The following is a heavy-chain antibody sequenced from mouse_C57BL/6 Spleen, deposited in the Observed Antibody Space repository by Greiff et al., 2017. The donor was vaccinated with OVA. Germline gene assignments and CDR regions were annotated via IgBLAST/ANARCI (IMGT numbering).Heavy chain of an antibody. Sequence: DVKLVESGGGLVKPGGSLKLSCAASGFTFSSYAMSWVRQTPEKRLEWVATISDGGSYTYYPDNVKGRFTISRDNAKNNLYLQMSHLKSEDTAMYYCARDRVYYYGLDYWGQGTTLTVSS. J-gene: IGHJ2*01. CDR3: ARDRVYYYGLDY. V-gene: IGHV5-4*01. D-gene: IGHD1-1*01. CDR2: ISDGGSYT. CDR1: GFTFSSYA.